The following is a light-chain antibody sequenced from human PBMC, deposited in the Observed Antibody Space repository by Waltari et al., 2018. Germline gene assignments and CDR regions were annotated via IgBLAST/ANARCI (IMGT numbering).Light chain of an antibody. V-gene: IGLV2-23*02. Sequence: QSALTQPASVSGSPGQSITIYCTGTSCDVGSYALVTWYQQRPGKVPKLLIYDVSKRPSGISYRFSGSRSGNTASLIISGLQDDDEADYYCCSYAGSDSWVFGGGTKLTVL. J-gene: IGLJ3*02. CDR1: SCDVGSYAL. CDR2: DVS. CDR3: CSYAGSDSWV.